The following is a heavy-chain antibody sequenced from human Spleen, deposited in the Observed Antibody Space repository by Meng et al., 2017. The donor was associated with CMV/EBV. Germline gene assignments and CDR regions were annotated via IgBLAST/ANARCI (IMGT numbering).Heavy chain of an antibody. CDR1: GYTFTTYN. D-gene: IGHD3-10*01. Sequence: SGYTFTTYNINWVRQASGQGLEWMGWMNPNSGNTDYAQKFLGRVTMTRNTSISTAYMEVSSLRSDDTAVYYCAKIVGRARGGAMDLWGQETTVTVSS. CDR2: MNPNSGNT. J-gene: IGHJ6*02. CDR3: AKIVGRARGGAMDL. V-gene: IGHV1-8*01.